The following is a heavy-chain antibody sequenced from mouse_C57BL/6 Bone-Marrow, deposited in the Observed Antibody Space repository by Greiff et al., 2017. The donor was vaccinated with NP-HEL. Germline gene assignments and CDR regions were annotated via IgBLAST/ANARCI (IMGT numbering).Heavy chain of an antibody. D-gene: IGHD2-3*01. J-gene: IGHJ2*01. CDR3: ARSGFYAWNY. Sequence: SGPVLVKPGASVKMSCKASGYTFTDYYMNWVKQSHGKSLEWIGVINPYNGGTSYNQKFKGKATLTVDKSSSTAYMELNSLTSEDSAVYYCARSGFYAWNYWGQGTTLTVSS. CDR2: INPYNGGT. CDR1: GYTFTDYY. V-gene: IGHV1-19*01.